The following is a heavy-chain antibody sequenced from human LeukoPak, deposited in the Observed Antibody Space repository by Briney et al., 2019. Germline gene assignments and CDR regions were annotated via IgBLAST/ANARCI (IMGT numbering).Heavy chain of an antibody. CDR2: FDPEDGET. CDR3: ATLEQWRGYYFDY. D-gene: IGHD6-19*01. CDR1: GYTLTELS. Sequence: ASVKVSCKVSGYTLTELSMHWVRQAPGKGLEWMGGFDPEDGETIYAQKFQGRVTMTEDTSTDTAYMELSSLSSEDTAVYYCATLEQWRGYYFDYWGQGTLVTVSS. V-gene: IGHV1-24*01. J-gene: IGHJ4*02.